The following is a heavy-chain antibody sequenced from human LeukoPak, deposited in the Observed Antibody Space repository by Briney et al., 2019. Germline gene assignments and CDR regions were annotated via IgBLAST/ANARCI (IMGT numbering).Heavy chain of an antibody. CDR2: IIPIFGTA. V-gene: IGHV1-69*05. D-gene: IGHD4-11*01. CDR3: ARWTTTYLDY. Sequence: SVKVSCKASGGTFSSYAISWVRQAPGQGLEWMGGIIPIFGTANYAQKFQGRVTITTDTSTITVYMELSSLRSEDTAVYYCARWTTTYLDYWGQGTLVTVSS. J-gene: IGHJ4*02. CDR1: GGTFSSYA.